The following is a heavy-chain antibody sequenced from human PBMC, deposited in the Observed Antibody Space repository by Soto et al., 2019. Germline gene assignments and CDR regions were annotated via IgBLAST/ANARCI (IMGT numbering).Heavy chain of an antibody. J-gene: IGHJ4*02. V-gene: IGHV1-2*02. CDR3: ATTTVHFAPPAYLDS. CDR2: INPNSGGT. D-gene: IGHD4-17*01. CDR1: GYTFTDYY. Sequence: ASAKVSCKASGYTFTDYYINWVRQAPGQGLQWMGWINPNSGGTNYAQTSQGRVSMTRDTSTSTVYIHLSNLRSDDTAVYYCATTTVHFAPPAYLDSWGQGTLVTVSS.